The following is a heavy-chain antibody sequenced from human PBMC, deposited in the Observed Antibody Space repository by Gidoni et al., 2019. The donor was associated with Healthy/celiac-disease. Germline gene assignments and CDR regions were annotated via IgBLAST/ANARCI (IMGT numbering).Heavy chain of an antibody. Sequence: QVQLVQSGAEVKQPGASVKVSCKVSGYTLTELSMHWVRQAPGKGLEGMGGFDPEDGETIYAQKFQGRVTMTEDTSTDTAYMELSSLRSEDTAVYYCATPIIAAAGTVAFDIWGQGTMVTVSS. D-gene: IGHD6-13*01. CDR1: GYTLTELS. V-gene: IGHV1-24*01. J-gene: IGHJ3*02. CDR2: FDPEDGET. CDR3: ATPIIAAAGTVAFDI.